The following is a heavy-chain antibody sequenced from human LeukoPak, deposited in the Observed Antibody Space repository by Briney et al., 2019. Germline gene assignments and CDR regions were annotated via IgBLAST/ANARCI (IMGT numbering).Heavy chain of an antibody. CDR2: ISGSGGST. V-gene: IGHV3-23*01. D-gene: IGHD6-19*01. J-gene: IGHJ4*02. CDR3: MGSGWYTFDY. Sequence: GGSLRLSCAASGFTFSSYAMSWVRQAPGKGLEWVSAISGSGGSTYYADSVKGRFTISRDNAKNSLYLQMNSLRAEDTAVYYCMGSGWYTFDYWGQGTLVTVSS. CDR1: GFTFSSYA.